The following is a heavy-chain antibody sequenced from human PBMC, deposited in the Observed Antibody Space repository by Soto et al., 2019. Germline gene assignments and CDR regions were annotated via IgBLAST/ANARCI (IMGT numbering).Heavy chain of an antibody. CDR3: ARGDSSGYYEYYFVS. CDR2: IIPISNTA. V-gene: IGHV1-69*01. Sequence: QVQLVQSGAEVKKPGSSVTVSCKASGGTFSSSAISWVRQAPGQGLEWMGGIIPISNTANYAQKCQGRVTITADESTRTAYMELRSLRSGDTAVYYCARGDSSGYYEYYFVSWGQGTLVTVSA. D-gene: IGHD3-22*01. J-gene: IGHJ4*02. CDR1: GGTFSSSA.